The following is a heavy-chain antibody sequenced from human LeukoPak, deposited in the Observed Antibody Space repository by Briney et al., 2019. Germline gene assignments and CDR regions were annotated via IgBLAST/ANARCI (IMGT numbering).Heavy chain of an antibody. V-gene: IGHV3-23*01. D-gene: IGHD4-23*01. CDR3: ATDYGGNSDVFDI. J-gene: IGHJ3*02. Sequence: GGSLRLSCAASGFTFSSYAMSWVRQAPGKGLEWVSAISGSGGSTYYADSVKGRFTISRDNSKNTLYLQMNSLRAEDTAVYYCATDYGGNSDVFDIWGQGTMVTVSS. CDR2: ISGSGGST. CDR1: GFTFSSYA.